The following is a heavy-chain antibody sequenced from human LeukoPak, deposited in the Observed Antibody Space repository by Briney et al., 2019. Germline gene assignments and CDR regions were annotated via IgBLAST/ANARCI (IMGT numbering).Heavy chain of an antibody. J-gene: IGHJ4*02. CDR3: AREGLGYYDFWSGYYTGLYFDY. Sequence: PSETLSLTCAVYGGSFSGYYWSWIRQPPGKGLEWIGEINHSGSTNYNPSLKSRVTISVDTSKNQFSLKLSSVTAADTAVYYCAREGLGYYDFWSGYYTGLYFDYWGQGTLVTVSS. CDR2: INHSGST. D-gene: IGHD3-3*01. CDR1: GGSFSGYY. V-gene: IGHV4-34*01.